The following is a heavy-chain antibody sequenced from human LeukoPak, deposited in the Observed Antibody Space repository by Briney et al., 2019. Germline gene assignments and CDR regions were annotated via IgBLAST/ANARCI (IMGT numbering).Heavy chain of an antibody. D-gene: IGHD4-17*01. CDR2: INHSGST. Sequence: SETLSLTCAVYGGSFSGYYWSWIRQPPGKGLEWIGEINHSGSTNYNPSLKSQVTISVDTSKNQFSLKLSSVTAADTAVYYCARGSDYGDYVDYWGQGTLVTVSS. CDR1: GGSFSGYY. V-gene: IGHV4-34*01. J-gene: IGHJ4*02. CDR3: ARGSDYGDYVDY.